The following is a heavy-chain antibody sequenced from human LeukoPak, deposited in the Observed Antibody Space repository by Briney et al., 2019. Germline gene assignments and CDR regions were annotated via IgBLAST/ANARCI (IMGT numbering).Heavy chain of an antibody. Sequence: PGGSLRLSCAASGFTFISYAMSWVRQAPGKGLEWLSYISSSSSTIYYADSVKGRFTISRDNAKNSLYLQMNSLRAEDTAVYYCARGNYDFWSGYDDAFDIWGQGTMVTVSS. CDR3: ARGNYDFWSGYDDAFDI. CDR1: GFTFISYA. V-gene: IGHV3-48*01. D-gene: IGHD3-3*01. J-gene: IGHJ3*02. CDR2: ISSSSSTI.